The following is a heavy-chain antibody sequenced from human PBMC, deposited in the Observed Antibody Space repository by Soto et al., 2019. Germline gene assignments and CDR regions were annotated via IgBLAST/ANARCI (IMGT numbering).Heavy chain of an antibody. D-gene: IGHD3-22*01. V-gene: IGHV1-3*01. CDR2: TNAGSGKT. Sequence: ASVKVSCKASGYTSTNYGMHWVRQAPGQSLEWMGWTNAGSGKTKYSQKFQGRVTITGDTSASTAYMELSSLRSEDTSVYYCGRDSKWDDTSVGMDVWGQGTKVTVSS. CDR3: GRDSKWDDTSVGMDV. CDR1: GYTSTNYG. J-gene: IGHJ6*02.